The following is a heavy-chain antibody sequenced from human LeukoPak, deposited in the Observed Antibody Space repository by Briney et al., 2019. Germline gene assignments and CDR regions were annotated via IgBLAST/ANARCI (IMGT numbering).Heavy chain of an antibody. J-gene: IGHJ6*03. CDR1: GFTFSSYA. D-gene: IGHD3-22*01. Sequence: PGGSLRLSCAASGFTFSSYAMHWVRQAPGKGLEYVSAISSNGGSTYYANSVKGRFTISRDNSKNTLYLQMGSLRAEDMAVYYCARGRYDPLRIYDSSGYYSSSNYYYYMDVWGKGTTVTVSS. V-gene: IGHV3-64*01. CDR2: ISSNGGST. CDR3: ARGRYDPLRIYDSSGYYSSSNYYYYMDV.